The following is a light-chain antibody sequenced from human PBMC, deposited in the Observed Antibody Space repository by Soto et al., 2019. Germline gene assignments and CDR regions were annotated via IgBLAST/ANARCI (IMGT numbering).Light chain of an antibody. CDR2: EVS. Sequence: CVLTQPASVSGSAGQAITISCTGTSSDVGSYNLVSWYQHHPGKAPKLMIYEVSKRPSGVSNRFSGSKSGNTASLTISGLQAEDEADYYCCSYAGSSTFPYVFGTGTKVTVL. CDR1: SSDVGSYNL. V-gene: IGLV2-23*02. CDR3: CSYAGSSTFPYV. J-gene: IGLJ1*01.